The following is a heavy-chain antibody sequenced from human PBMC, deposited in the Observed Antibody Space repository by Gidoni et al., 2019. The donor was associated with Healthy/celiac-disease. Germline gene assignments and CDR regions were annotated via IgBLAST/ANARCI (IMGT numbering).Heavy chain of an antibody. CDR2: INPNSGGT. Sequence: QVQLVQSGAEVKKPGASVKVSCKASGYTFTGYYMHWVRQAPGQGLEWMGWINPNSGGTNDAQKFQGWVTMTRDTSISTAYMELSRLRSDDTAVYYCARGVGYCSGGSCYSNYYYGMDVWGQGTTVTVSS. CDR1: GYTFTGYY. CDR3: ARGVGYCSGGSCYSNYYYGMDV. J-gene: IGHJ6*02. D-gene: IGHD2-15*01. V-gene: IGHV1-2*04.